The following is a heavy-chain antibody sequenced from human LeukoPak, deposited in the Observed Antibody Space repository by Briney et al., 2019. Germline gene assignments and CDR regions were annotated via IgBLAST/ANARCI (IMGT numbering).Heavy chain of an antibody. V-gene: IGHV4-4*07. CDR2: IYSTGST. CDR3: ARQIVSAGTAGFDF. D-gene: IGHD6-13*01. Sequence: SETLSLTFTVSGGSISSDYWSWIRQPAPKGQEWMGRIYSTGSTNYNPSLKRRVTMSGDTSKNQFALRLRSMTASDTAVDYCARQIVSAGTAGFDFWGQGALVTVSS. CDR1: GGSISSDY. J-gene: IGHJ4*02.